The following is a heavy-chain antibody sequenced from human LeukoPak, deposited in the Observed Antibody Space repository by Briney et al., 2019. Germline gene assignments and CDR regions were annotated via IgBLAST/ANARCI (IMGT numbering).Heavy chain of an antibody. CDR2: ISSSGSTI. Sequence: GGSLRLSCAASGFTFSSYAMSWVRQAPGKGLEWVSYISSSGSTIYYADSVKGRFTISRDNAKNSLHLQMNSLRAEDTAVYYCATHKSSGWYVYWGQGTLVTVSS. J-gene: IGHJ4*02. D-gene: IGHD6-19*01. CDR1: GFTFSSYA. V-gene: IGHV3-48*04. CDR3: ATHKSSGWYVY.